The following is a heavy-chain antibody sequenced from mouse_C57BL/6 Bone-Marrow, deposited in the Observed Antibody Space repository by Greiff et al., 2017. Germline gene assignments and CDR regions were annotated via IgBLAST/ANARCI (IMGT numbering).Heavy chain of an antibody. CDR3: ARAYYGADWYVDV. V-gene: IGHV1-82*01. Sequence: QVQLQQSGPELVKPGASVKISCKASGYAFSSSWMNWVKQRPGKGLEWIGRIYPGDGDTNYNGKFKGKATLTADKSSSTAYMQLSGLTSEDSAVYFCARAYYGADWYVDVWGTGTAVTVSA. J-gene: IGHJ1*03. CDR2: IYPGDGDT. D-gene: IGHD1-1*01. CDR1: GYAFSSSW.